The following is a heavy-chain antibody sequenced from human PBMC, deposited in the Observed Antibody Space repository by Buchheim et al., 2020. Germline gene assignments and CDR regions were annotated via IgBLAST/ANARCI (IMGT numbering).Heavy chain of an antibody. CDR2: IRGDGTST. V-gene: IGHV3-74*01. CDR1: GFTFISYY. J-gene: IGHJ5*01. CDR3: ERQPNNWLDF. Sequence: EVQLVESGGGLVQPGGSLRLSCAASGFTFISYYMHWVRQVPGKGLVWVSRIRGDGTSTYYADSVKGRFTISRDNAQNTMFLQMNSLRAEDTAGYYCERQPNNWLDFWGQGT.